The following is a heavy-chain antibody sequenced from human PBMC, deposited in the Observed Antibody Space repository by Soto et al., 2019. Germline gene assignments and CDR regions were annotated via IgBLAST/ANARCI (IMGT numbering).Heavy chain of an antibody. D-gene: IGHD3-3*01. CDR1: GFTFSSYA. V-gene: IGHV3-23*01. CDR3: AKDPGIRFLEWLRWFDP. J-gene: IGHJ5*02. Sequence: EVQLLESGGGLVQPGGSLRLSCAASGFTFSSYAMSWVRQAPGKGLEWVSAISGSGGSTYYADSVKGRFTISRDNSKNTLYLQMNSLRAEDTAVYYCAKDPGIRFLEWLRWFDPWGQGTLVTVSS. CDR2: ISGSGGST.